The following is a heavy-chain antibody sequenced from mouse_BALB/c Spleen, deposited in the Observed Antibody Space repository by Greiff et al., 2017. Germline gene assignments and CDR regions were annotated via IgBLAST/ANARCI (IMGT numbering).Heavy chain of an antibody. CDR2: ISSGGSYT. Sequence: EVQLVESGGDLVKPGGSLKLSCAASGFTFSSYGMSWVRQTPDKRLEWVATISSGGSYTYYPDSVKGRFTISRDNAKNTLYLQMSSLKSEDTAMYYCARHSLGPYYFDYWGQGTTLTVSS. J-gene: IGHJ2*01. V-gene: IGHV5-6*01. D-gene: IGHD4-1*01. CDR1: GFTFSSYG. CDR3: ARHSLGPYYFDY.